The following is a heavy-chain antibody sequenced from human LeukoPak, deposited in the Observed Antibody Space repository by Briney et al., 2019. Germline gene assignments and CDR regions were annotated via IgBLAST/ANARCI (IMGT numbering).Heavy chain of an antibody. CDR2: IYWDDDK. J-gene: IGHJ3*02. V-gene: IGHV2-5*02. D-gene: IGHD3-22*01. CDR1: GFSLSTGGVG. Sequence: ESGPTLVQPPQTLTLTCTFSGFSLSTGGVGVGWIRQPPGKALEWLALIYWDDDKRYSPSLKSRLTITKDTSKNQVVLRMTNMDPVDTATYYCARRRDDYYDSSGYTYAFDIWGQGTLVTVSS. CDR3: ARRRDDYYDSSGYTYAFDI.